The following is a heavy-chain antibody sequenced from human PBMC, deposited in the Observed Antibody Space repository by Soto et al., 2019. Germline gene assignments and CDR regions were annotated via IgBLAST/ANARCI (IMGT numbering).Heavy chain of an antibody. CDR3: ARDRDIVVVPAANPYNWFDP. Sequence: SVKVSCKASGYTFTSYGISWVRQAPGQGLEWMGWISAYNGNTNYAQKLQGRVTMTTDTSTSTAYMELRSLRSDDTAVYYCARDRDIVVVPAANPYNWFDPWGQGTLVSVS. CDR1: GYTFTSYG. CDR2: ISAYNGNT. J-gene: IGHJ5*02. V-gene: IGHV1-18*01. D-gene: IGHD2-2*01.